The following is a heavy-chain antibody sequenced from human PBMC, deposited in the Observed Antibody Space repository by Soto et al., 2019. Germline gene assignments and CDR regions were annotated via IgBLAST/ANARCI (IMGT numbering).Heavy chain of an antibody. V-gene: IGHV3-30-3*01. CDR2: ISRDGSST. J-gene: IGHJ1*01. CDR3: ARSRNGAVTDSINI. CDR1: GFTFSRYA. D-gene: IGHD4-17*01. Sequence: GGSLRLSCEGSGFTFSRYAMHWVRQAPGGGLEWVAVISRDGSSTYYGDSVKGRFTVSRDNAKNSVFLSMTSLRADDTAVFYCARSRNGAVTDSINIWGQGTLVTVSS.